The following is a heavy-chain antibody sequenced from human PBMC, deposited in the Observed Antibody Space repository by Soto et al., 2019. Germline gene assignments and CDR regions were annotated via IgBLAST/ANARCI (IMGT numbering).Heavy chain of an antibody. CDR3: ARGGVSTRTFDY. CDR1: GYNFAGYW. V-gene: IGHV5-51*01. Sequence: ESLKISCKGSGYNFAGYWIAWVRQMPGKGLELMGIIYPSDSDTRYRPSFQGQVTISADKSISSAYLQWSSLRASDTAMYYCARGGVSTRTFDYWGQGTPVTVAS. J-gene: IGHJ4*02. CDR2: IYPSDSDT. D-gene: IGHD3-3*01.